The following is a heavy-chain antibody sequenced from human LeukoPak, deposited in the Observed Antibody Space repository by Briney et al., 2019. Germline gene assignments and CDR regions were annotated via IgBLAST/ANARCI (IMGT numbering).Heavy chain of an antibody. V-gene: IGHV4-4*07. CDR1: GGSISSYY. Sequence: SETLSLTCTVSGGSISSYYWSWIRQPARKGLEWIGRIYTSGSTNYNPSLKSRVTMSVDTSKNQFSLKLSSVTAADTAVYYCAREIPLVGATDYWGQGTLVTVSS. J-gene: IGHJ4*02. CDR2: IYTSGST. CDR3: AREIPLVGATDY. D-gene: IGHD1-26*01.